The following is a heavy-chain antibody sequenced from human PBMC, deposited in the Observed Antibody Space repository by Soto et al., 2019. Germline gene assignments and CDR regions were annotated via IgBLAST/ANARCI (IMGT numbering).Heavy chain of an antibody. CDR3: AKEDDAWTNGHFDI. V-gene: IGHV3-23*01. CDR1: GFTFSSYD. Sequence: EVQLLESGGGLVQPGGSLRLSCAASGFTFSSYDMSWVRQAPGKGLEWISAISGSGGSAYYADSVKGRFTIYRDSYKNTLHVQLNSLRSEDTAIYYCAKEDDAWTNGHFDIWGQGTVVTVSS. CDR2: ISGSGGSA. J-gene: IGHJ3*02. D-gene: IGHD2-8*01.